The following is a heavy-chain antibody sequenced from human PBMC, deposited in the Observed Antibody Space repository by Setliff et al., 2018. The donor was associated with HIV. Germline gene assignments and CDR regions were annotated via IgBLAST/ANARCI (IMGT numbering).Heavy chain of an antibody. V-gene: IGHV4-4*07. CDR3: ASTSFYMVRGVIVTNALDI. CDR1: GGSISSYY. Sequence: PSATLSLTCTVSGGSISSYYWNWIRQPAGDGLEWIGHIDTSGSTNYNPSLTSRVTMSVDTSKNKYSLRLTSVTAADSAVYYCASTSFYMVRGVIVTNALDIWGQGTMVTVSS. J-gene: IGHJ3*02. D-gene: IGHD3-10*01. CDR2: IDTSGST.